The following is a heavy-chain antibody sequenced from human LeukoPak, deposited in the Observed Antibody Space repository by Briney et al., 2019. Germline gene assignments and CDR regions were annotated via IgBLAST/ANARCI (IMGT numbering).Heavy chain of an antibody. CDR3: ARDGRKGSSGYDY. D-gene: IGHD3-22*01. CDR2: IYTSGST. V-gene: IGHV4-61*02. J-gene: IGHJ4*02. Sequence: PSQTLSLTCTVSGGSISSGSYYWSWIRQPAGKGLEWIGRIYTSGSTNYNPSLKSRVTISVDTSKNQFSLKLSSVTAADTAVYYCARDGRKGSSGYDYWGQGTLVTVSS. CDR1: GGSISSGSYY.